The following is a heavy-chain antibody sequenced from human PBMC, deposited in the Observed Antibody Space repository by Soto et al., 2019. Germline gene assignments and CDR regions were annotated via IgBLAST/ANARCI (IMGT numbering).Heavy chain of an antibody. J-gene: IGHJ3*02. V-gene: IGHV4-30-4*01. D-gene: IGHD3-16*01. CDR3: ARLLPSGGAFDI. CDR1: GGSISSGDYY. CDR2: IYYSGNT. Sequence: QVQLQESGPGLVKPSQTLSLTCTVSGGSISSGDYYWSWIRQPPGKGLEWVGYIYYSGNTYYNPSLKSRITIPVDTSTNHFFLKVNSVTAADTAVYYCARLLPSGGAFDIWGQGTMVTVSS.